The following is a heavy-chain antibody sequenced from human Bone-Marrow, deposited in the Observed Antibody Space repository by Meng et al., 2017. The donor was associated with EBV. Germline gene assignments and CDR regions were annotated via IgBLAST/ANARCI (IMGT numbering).Heavy chain of an antibody. J-gene: IGHJ4*02. D-gene: IGHD3-10*01. CDR1: GGTFRGDA. V-gene: IGHV1-69*01. Sequence: QVQVLQSGAEVKKPGSSVKVSSKTSGGTFRGDAISWVRQAPGQGLEWMGGLIPLSDAPHYAQKFQGRVTITADESTSTHYLDLSGLRAEDTAVYYCASESGRGFTPDYWGQGTLVTVSS. CDR3: ASESGRGFTPDY. CDR2: LIPLSDAP.